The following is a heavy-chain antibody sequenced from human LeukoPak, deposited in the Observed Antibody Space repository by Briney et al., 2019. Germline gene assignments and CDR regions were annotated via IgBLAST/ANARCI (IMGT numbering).Heavy chain of an antibody. CDR3: ARDWGYYDSSDPVGY. CDR1: GGTFSSYA. J-gene: IGHJ4*02. D-gene: IGHD3-22*01. Sequence: SVKVSCKASGGTFSSYAISWVRQAPGQGLEWMGGIIPIFGTANYAQKFQGRVTITADESTSTAYMELSSLRSEDTAVYYCARDWGYYDSSDPVGYWGQGTLVTVSS. V-gene: IGHV1-69*01. CDR2: IIPIFGTA.